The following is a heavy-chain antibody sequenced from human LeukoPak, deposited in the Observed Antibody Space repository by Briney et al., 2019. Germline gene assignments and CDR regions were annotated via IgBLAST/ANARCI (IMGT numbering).Heavy chain of an antibody. CDR1: GYTFTNYY. CDR2: ISPSGAST. CDR3: ARGTGSSWFDP. J-gene: IGHJ5*02. Sequence: ASVKVSCKASGYTFTNYYMHWVRQAPGQGLEWMGMISPSGASTSYAQKFQGRVTMTRDTSISTAYMQLSRLRFDDTAMYYCARGTGSSWFDPWGQGSLVTVSS. D-gene: IGHD3/OR15-3a*01. V-gene: IGHV1-46*01.